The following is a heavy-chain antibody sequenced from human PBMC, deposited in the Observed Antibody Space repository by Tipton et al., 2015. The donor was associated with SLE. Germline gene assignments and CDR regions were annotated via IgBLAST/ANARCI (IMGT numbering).Heavy chain of an antibody. J-gene: IGHJ3*02. Sequence: SLRLSCAASGFTFSTYSMNWVRQAPGKGLEWVSSITSTSSDIYYAHSVKGRFTISRDNAKNSLYPHMNSLGEDDTAIYYCARDRVEMATSRTFDIWGQGTMVTVSS. D-gene: IGHD5-24*01. V-gene: IGHV3-21*01. CDR2: ITSTSSDI. CDR1: GFTFSTYS. CDR3: ARDRVEMATSRTFDI.